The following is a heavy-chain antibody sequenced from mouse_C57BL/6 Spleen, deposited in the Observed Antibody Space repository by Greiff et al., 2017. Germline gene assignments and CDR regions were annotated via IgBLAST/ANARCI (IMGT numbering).Heavy chain of an antibody. J-gene: IGHJ3*01. CDR2: IYPRSGNT. CDR3: AVYDYDDGAWFAY. Sequence: VQLKESGAELARPGASVKLSCKASGYTFTSYGISWVKQRTGQGLEWIGEIYPRSGNTYYNEKFKGKATLTADKSSSTAYMELRSLTSEDSAVYSCAVYDYDDGAWFAYWGQGTLVTVSA. CDR1: GYTFTSYG. V-gene: IGHV1-81*01. D-gene: IGHD2-4*01.